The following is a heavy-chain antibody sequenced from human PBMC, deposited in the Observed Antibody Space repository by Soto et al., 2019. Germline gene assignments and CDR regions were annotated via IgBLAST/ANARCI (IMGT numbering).Heavy chain of an antibody. D-gene: IGHD4-17*01. Sequence: GESLKISCKGSGYSFTSYWISWVRQMPGKGLEWMGRIDPSDSYTNYSPSFQGHVTISADKSISTAYLQWSSLKASDTAMYCCASRLATVTTYYYYGMDVWGQGTTVTVSS. CDR3: ASRLATVTTYYYYGMDV. J-gene: IGHJ6*02. CDR2: IDPSDSYT. V-gene: IGHV5-10-1*01. CDR1: GYSFTSYW.